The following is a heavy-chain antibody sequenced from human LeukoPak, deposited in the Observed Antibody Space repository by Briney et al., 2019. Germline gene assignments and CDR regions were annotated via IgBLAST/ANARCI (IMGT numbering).Heavy chain of an antibody. CDR1: GGSIGSYY. D-gene: IGHD6-19*01. CDR2: IHYSRST. Sequence: PSETLSLTCTVSGGSIGSYYWNWIRQAPGKGLEWIGYIHYSRSTNHNSSLKSRVTISVDTSKNQYSLKLSSVTAADTAVYYCARDGVAGGFDYWGQGTLVTVSS. J-gene: IGHJ4*02. CDR3: ARDGVAGGFDY. V-gene: IGHV4-59*01.